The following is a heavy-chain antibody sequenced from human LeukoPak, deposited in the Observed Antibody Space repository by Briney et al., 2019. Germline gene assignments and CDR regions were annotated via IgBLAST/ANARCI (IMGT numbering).Heavy chain of an antibody. D-gene: IGHD3-10*01. V-gene: IGHV1-2*02. CDR3: ARGDGSGLYGMDV. CDR1: GYTFTGYY. Sequence: ASVKVSCKASGYTFTGYYMHWVRQAPGQGLEWMGWINPNSGGTNYAQKFQGRVTMTRDTSITTAYMDLSRLRSDDTAVYYCARGDGSGLYGMDVWGQGTTVTVSS. J-gene: IGHJ6*02. CDR2: INPNSGGT.